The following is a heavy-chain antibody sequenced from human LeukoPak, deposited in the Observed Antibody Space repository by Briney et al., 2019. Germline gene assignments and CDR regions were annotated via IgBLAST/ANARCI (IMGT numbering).Heavy chain of an antibody. V-gene: IGHV1-69*05. D-gene: IGHD3-22*01. Sequence: SVKVSCKASGGTFSSYAISWVRQAPGQGLEWMGGIIPIFGTANYAQKFQGRVTITTDESTSTAYMELSSLRSEDAAVYYCARGYYDSSGYYYYAFDIWGQGTMVTVSS. CDR1: GGTFSSYA. CDR3: ARGYYDSSGYYYYAFDI. CDR2: IIPIFGTA. J-gene: IGHJ3*02.